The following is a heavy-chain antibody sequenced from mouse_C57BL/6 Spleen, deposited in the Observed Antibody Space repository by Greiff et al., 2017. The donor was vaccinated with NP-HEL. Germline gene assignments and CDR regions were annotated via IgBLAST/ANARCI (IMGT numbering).Heavy chain of an antibody. J-gene: IGHJ1*03. Sequence: EVMLVESGGDLVKPGGSLKLSCAASGFTFSSYGMSWVRQTPDKRLEWVATISSGGSYTYYPDSVKGRFTISRDNAKNTLYLQMSSLKSEDTAMYYCARPYGSSSHWYFDVWGTGTTVTVSS. CDR1: GFTFSSYG. D-gene: IGHD1-1*01. CDR2: ISSGGSYT. CDR3: ARPYGSSSHWYFDV. V-gene: IGHV5-6*01.